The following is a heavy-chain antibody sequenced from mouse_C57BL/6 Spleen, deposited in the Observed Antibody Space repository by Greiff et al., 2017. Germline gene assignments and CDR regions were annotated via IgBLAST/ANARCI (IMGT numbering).Heavy chain of an antibody. CDR1: GYAFTNYL. D-gene: IGHD4-1*01. CDR3: ARWEAGTLFDY. V-gene: IGHV1-54*01. Sequence: QVQLQQSGAELVRPGTSVKVSCKASGYAFTNYLIEWVKQRPGQGLEWIGVLNPGSGGTNYNEKFKGKATLTADKSSSTAYMQLSSLTSEDSAVYFCARWEAGTLFDYWGQGTTLTVSS. CDR2: LNPGSGGT. J-gene: IGHJ2*01.